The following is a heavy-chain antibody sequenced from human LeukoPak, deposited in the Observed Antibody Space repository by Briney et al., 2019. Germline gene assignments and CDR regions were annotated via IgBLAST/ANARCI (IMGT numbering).Heavy chain of an antibody. V-gene: IGHV4-31*03. D-gene: IGHD3-22*01. CDR1: GDSIDRSGYY. CDR2: ISYSEST. CDR3: ARVVYEKSGYFVSLARYFDL. J-gene: IGHJ2*01. Sequence: PSQTLSLTCSVSGDSIDRSGYYWSWIRQRPGTGLEWIGYISYSESTYYKKSLRGRITISLDTSQNEFSLKLTSVTAADTAVYYCARVVYEKSGYFVSLARYFDLWGRGTLVTVSS.